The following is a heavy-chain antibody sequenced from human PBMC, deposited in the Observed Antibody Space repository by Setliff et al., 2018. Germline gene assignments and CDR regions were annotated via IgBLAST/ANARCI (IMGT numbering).Heavy chain of an antibody. CDR3: ARVLSVADYYYYYGMDV. CDR2: ISGSGGST. J-gene: IGHJ6*02. CDR1: GFTVSSNY. D-gene: IGHD6-19*01. Sequence: PGGSLRLSCAASGFTVSSNYMSWVRQAPGKGLEWVSAISGSGGSTYYADSVKGRFTISRDNSKNTLYLQMNSLRPDDTAVYYCARVLSVADYYYYYGMDVWGQGTTVTVSS. V-gene: IGHV3-53*05.